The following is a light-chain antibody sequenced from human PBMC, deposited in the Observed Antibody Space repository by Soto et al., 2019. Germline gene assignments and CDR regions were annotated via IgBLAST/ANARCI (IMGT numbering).Light chain of an antibody. J-gene: IGKJ1*01. CDR1: QTISSNK. CDR3: QQYGRSPWT. V-gene: IGKV3-20*01. Sequence: EHVLTQSPGTLSLSPGERATLSCRASQTISSNKLAWYQQKPGQAPSLLIHGASTRATGVPDRFSGSGSGTDFTLTISRLEPEDFAVYYCQQYGRSPWTFGQGTKV. CDR2: GAS.